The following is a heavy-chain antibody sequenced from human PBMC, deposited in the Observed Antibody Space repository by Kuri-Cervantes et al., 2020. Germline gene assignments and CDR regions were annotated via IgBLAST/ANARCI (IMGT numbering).Heavy chain of an antibody. J-gene: IGHJ5*02. CDR3: ARDASLVRGYTWFYP. CDR2: MSYDGSNK. CDR1: GFTFSCYG. Sequence: GEFLKISWATSGFTFSCYGMHRVRQGPGKGLEWVAVMSYDGSNKNYADSVKGRFTISRDNSTNTLYLQMNSLRAEDTAVYYCARDASLVRGYTWFYPWGQGTLVTVSS. D-gene: IGHD3-10*01. V-gene: IGHV3-30*03.